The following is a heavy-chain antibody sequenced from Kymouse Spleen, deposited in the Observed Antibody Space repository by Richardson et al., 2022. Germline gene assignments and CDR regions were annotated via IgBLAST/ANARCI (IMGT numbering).Heavy chain of an antibody. D-gene: IGHD6-13*01. J-gene: IGHJ4*02. Sequence: QVQLVESGGGVVQPGRSLRLSCAASGFTFSSYGMHWVRQAPGKGLEWVAVISYDGSNKYYADSVKGRFTISRDNSKNTLYLQMNSLRAEDTAVYYCAKGYSSSWYVDYFDYWGQGTLVTVSS. CDR3: AKGYSSSWYVDYFDY. V-gene: IGHV3-30*18. CDR1: GFTFSSYG. CDR2: ISYDGSNK.